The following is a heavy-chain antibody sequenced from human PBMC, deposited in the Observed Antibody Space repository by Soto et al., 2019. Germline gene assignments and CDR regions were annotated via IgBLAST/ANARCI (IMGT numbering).Heavy chain of an antibody. CDR3: ARKVAATAGDAFDI. CDR2: ISSSSSYI. V-gene: IGHV3-21*01. Sequence: GGSLRLSCAASGFTFSSYSMNWVRQAPGKGLEWVSSISSSSSYIYHADSVKGRFTISRDNAKNSLYLQMNSLRAEDTAVYYCARKVAATAGDAFDIWGQGTMVTVSS. J-gene: IGHJ3*02. CDR1: GFTFSSYS. D-gene: IGHD2-15*01.